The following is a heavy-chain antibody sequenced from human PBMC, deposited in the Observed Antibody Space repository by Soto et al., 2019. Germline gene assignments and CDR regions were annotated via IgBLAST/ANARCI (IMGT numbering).Heavy chain of an antibody. V-gene: IGHV4-4*02. D-gene: IGHD3-3*01. CDR2: IFHSGST. CDR3: ARKRGGSWSGYSDF. J-gene: IGHJ4*02. Sequence: XAILSLTCAVSGGSIISGNWWTWFRQPPGKGLEWIGEIFHSGSTTYNPSLRSRVTISVDKSKNHFSLNLSSVTAADTAVYYCARKRGGSWSGYSDFWGQGSLVTVSS. CDR1: GGSIISGNW.